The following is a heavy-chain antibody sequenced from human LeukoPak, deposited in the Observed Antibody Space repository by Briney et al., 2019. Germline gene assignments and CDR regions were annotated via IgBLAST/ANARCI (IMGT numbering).Heavy chain of an antibody. D-gene: IGHD3-10*01. Sequence: PSETLSLTCTVSGGSISSYYWSWIRQPPGKGLEWIGYIYYSGNTNYNPSLKSRVTISVDTSKNQFSLKLSSVTAADTAVYYCAGGSGTALDYWGQGTLVTVSS. J-gene: IGHJ4*02. CDR3: AGGSGTALDY. V-gene: IGHV4-59*01. CDR2: IYYSGNT. CDR1: GGSISSYY.